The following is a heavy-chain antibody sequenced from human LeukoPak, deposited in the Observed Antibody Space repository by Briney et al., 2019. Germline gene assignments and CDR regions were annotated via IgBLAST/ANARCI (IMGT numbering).Heavy chain of an antibody. V-gene: IGHV1-24*01. D-gene: IGHD6-13*01. CDR1: GYTLTELS. CDR3: ATVLFSSSWYRFDY. Sequence: GASVKVSCKVSGYTLTELSMHWVRQAPGKGLEWMGGFDPEDGETIYAQKFQGRVTMTEDTSTDTAYMELSSLRSEDTAVYYCATVLFSSSWYRFDYWGQGTLVTVSS. CDR2: FDPEDGET. J-gene: IGHJ4*02.